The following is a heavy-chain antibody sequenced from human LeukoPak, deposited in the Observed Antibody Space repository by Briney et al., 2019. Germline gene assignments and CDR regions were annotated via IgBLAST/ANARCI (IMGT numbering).Heavy chain of an antibody. J-gene: IGHJ5*02. CDR2: INHSGST. D-gene: IGHD3-16*01. CDR1: GGSFSGYY. CDR3: ARGEVMITFDP. Sequence: PSETLSLTCAVYGGSFSGYYWSWIRQPPGKGLEWIGEINHSGSTNYDPSLKSRVTISVDTSKNQFSLKLSSVTAADTAVYYCARGEVMITFDPWGQGTLVTVSS. V-gene: IGHV4-34*01.